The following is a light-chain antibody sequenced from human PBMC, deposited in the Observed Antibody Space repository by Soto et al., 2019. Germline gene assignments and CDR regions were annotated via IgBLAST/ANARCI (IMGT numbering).Light chain of an antibody. CDR1: QTLNLNY. J-gene: IGKJ1*01. V-gene: IGKV3-20*01. CDR2: DAS. Sequence: EIGLTQSPGTLSLSPGERATLFCRANQTLNLNYLAWYQQKPGQAPRLLIYDASTRATGTPDRFSGTGSATDFTLIISRLESEDFAVYYCHQYYRTPRTFGQGTKVDIK. CDR3: HQYYRTPRT.